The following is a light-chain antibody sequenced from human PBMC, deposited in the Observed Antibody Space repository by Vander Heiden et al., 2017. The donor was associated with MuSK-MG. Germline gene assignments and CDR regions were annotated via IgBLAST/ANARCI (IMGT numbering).Light chain of an antibody. Sequence: QAVVTQEPSLTVSPGGTVTLTCGSSTGAVTSGLYPYWFQQKPGQAPRTLIYDTSNKHSWTPARFSGSLLGGKAALTLSGAQPEDEAEYYCLLSYSGARFVVFGGGTKLTVL. V-gene: IGLV7-46*01. CDR1: TGAVTSGLY. CDR3: LLSYSGARFVV. J-gene: IGLJ2*01. CDR2: DTS.